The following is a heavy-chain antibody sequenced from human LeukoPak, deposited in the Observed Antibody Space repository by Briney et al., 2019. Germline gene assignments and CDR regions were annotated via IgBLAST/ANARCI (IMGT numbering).Heavy chain of an antibody. CDR1: GFTASSNY. Sequence: VRCLTLSCASSGFTASSNYLRWFRQAPRKLLPLVSIIYSGGSTYYAHSVKGRFTISRANSKNTLYLQMNSLRAEDTAVYYCARANWGHPMYYFDYWGQGTLVTVSS. V-gene: IGHV3-66*01. CDR2: IYSGGST. CDR3: ARANWGHPMYYFDY. J-gene: IGHJ4*02. D-gene: IGHD7-27*01.